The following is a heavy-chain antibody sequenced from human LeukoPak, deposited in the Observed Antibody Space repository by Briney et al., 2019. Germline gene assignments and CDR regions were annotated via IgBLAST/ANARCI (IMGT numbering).Heavy chain of an antibody. CDR2: IIPIFGTA. D-gene: IGHD3-22*01. J-gene: IGHJ3*02. Sequence: GASVKVCCKASGGTFSSYAISWVRQAPGQGLEWMGGIIPIFGTANYAQKFQGRVTITADESTSTAYMELSSLRSEDTAVYYCARGALPDYYPASGGAFDIWGQGTMVTVSS. V-gene: IGHV1-69*13. CDR1: GGTFSSYA. CDR3: ARGALPDYYPASGGAFDI.